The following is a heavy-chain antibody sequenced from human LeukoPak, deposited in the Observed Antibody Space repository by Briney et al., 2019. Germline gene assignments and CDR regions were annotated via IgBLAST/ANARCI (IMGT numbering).Heavy chain of an antibody. CDR3: ARDSSDYGDYHFDY. CDR1: GGSISSYY. V-gene: IGHV4-59*12. D-gene: IGHD4-17*01. Sequence: SETLSLTCTVSGGSISSYYWSWIRQPPGKGLEWIGNIFYSGSTNYNPSLKSRVTISVDTSKNQFSLKLSSVTAADTAVYYCARDSSDYGDYHFDYWGQGTLVTVSS. J-gene: IGHJ4*02. CDR2: IFYSGST.